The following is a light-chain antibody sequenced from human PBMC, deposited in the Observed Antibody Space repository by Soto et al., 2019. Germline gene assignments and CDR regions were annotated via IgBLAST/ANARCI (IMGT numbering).Light chain of an antibody. Sequence: EIVLTQSPATLSLSPGERATLSCRASQSVSSYLAWFQQKPGQAPRLLIYGASNRATGIPDRFSGGGSGTDFTLTISRLEPEDFAVYYCQQFGGSPRTFGRGTKVDIK. V-gene: IGKV3-20*01. J-gene: IGKJ1*01. CDR1: QSVSSY. CDR2: GAS. CDR3: QQFGGSPRT.